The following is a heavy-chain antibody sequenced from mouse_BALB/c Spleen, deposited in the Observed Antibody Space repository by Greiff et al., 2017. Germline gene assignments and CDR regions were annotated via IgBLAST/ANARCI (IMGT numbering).Heavy chain of an antibody. J-gene: IGHJ3*01. Sequence: VQVVESGPGLVAPSQSLSITCTVSGFSLTSYGVHWVRQPPGKGLEWLGVIWAGGSTNYNSALMSRLSISKDNSKSQVFLKMNSLQTDDTAMYYCARDRAPYYPWFAYWGQGTLVTVSA. D-gene: IGHD2-10*01. CDR1: GFSLTSYG. V-gene: IGHV2-9*02. CDR2: IWAGGST. CDR3: ARDRAPYYPWFAY.